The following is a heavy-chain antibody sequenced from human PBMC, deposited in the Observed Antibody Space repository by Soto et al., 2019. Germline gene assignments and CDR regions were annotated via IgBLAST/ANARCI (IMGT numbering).Heavy chain of an antibody. J-gene: IGHJ4*02. V-gene: IGHV3-33*03. CDR3: AKPSYDFWSGYYPPFDY. CDR1: GFSFSSFG. CDR2: IWYDGSLE. D-gene: IGHD3-3*01. Sequence: QVQLVESGGGVVQPGRSLRLSCAASGFSFSSFGMHWVRQAPGKGLEWVAIIWYDGSLEYYADSVKGRFTISRDNSKNTLYLQMNSLRVEETAVYYGAKPSYDFWSGYYPPFDYWGQGTLVTVSS.